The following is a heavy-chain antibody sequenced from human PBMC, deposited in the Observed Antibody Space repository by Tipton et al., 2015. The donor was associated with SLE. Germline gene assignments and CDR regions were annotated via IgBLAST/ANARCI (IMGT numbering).Heavy chain of an antibody. J-gene: IGHJ4*02. CDR3: ARESTVTTSDY. D-gene: IGHD4-17*01. Sequence: GSLRLSCAASGFTVSSNYMSWVRQAPGKGLEWVSVIYSGGSTYYADSVKGRFTISRDNSKNTLYLQMNSLRAEDTAVYYCARESTVTTSDYWGQGTLVTVSP. V-gene: IGHV3-53*05. CDR1: GFTVSSNY. CDR2: IYSGGST.